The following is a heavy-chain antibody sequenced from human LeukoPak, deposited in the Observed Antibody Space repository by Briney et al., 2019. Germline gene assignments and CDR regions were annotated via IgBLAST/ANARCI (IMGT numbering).Heavy chain of an antibody. CDR2: IYSSGTT. V-gene: IGHV4-39*07. CDR3: ARGDCSGSICYSPMDV. D-gene: IGHD2-21*01. Sequence: PSETLSLTCTVSGDSISSSSYYWGWIRQPRGKGLEWIVSIYSSGTTNYNPSLNSRVTISVDTSKHQFSLKVSSVTAADTAVYYCARGDCSGSICYSPMDVWGTGTTVTVSS. J-gene: IGHJ6*03. CDR1: GDSISSSSYY.